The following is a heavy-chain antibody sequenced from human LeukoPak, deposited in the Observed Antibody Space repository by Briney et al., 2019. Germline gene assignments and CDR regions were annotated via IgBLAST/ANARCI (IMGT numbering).Heavy chain of an antibody. CDR2: INHSGST. CDR3: ARHSKMVRGVIMRASYYFDY. Sequence: SETLSLTCAVYGGSFSGYYWSWIRQPPGRGLEWIGEINHSGSTNYNPSLKSRVTISVDTSKNQFSLKLSSVTAADTAVYYCARHSKMVRGVIMRASYYFDYWGQGTLVTVSS. J-gene: IGHJ4*02. CDR1: GGSFSGYY. V-gene: IGHV4-34*01. D-gene: IGHD3-10*01.